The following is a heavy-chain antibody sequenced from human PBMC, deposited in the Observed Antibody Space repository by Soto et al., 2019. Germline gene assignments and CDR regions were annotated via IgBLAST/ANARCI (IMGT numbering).Heavy chain of an antibody. D-gene: IGHD2-15*01. V-gene: IGHV3-21*01. CDR3: ARERVADNYYYYGMDV. CDR2: ISSSSSYI. Sequence: PXESLRLSCAASGFTFSSYSMNWVRQAPGKGLEWVSSISSSSSYIYYADSVKGRFTISRDNAKNSLYLQMNSLRAEDTAVYYCARERVADNYYYYGMDVWGQGTTVTVSS. J-gene: IGHJ6*02. CDR1: GFTFSSYS.